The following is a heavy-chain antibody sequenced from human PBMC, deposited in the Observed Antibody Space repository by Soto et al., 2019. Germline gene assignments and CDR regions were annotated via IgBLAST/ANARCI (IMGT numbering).Heavy chain of an antibody. V-gene: IGHV3-33*03. CDR1: GFPFSSYG. CDR3: ASSIN. Sequence: GGSLRLSCAASGFPFSSYGMHWVRQAPGKGLDWVGVIWYDGSNKDYAESVKGRFTISRDNSKNMLYLQMNSLRADDTALYYCASSINWGQGTLVAVSS. J-gene: IGHJ4*02. CDR2: IWYDGSNK.